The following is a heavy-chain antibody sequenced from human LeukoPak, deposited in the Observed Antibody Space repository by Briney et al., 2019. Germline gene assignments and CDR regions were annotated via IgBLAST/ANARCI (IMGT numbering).Heavy chain of an antibody. V-gene: IGHV4-39*07. J-gene: IGHJ5*02. CDR1: GGSSSSSRYY. CDR3: ARGYNWNDGNWFDP. CDR2: INHSEST. Sequence: SETLSLTCTVSGGSSSSSRYYWSWIRQPPGKGLEWIGEINHSESTNYSPSLKSRVTISLDTSKNQFSLKLSSVTAADTAVYYCARGYNWNDGNWFDPWGQGTLVTVSS. D-gene: IGHD1-1*01.